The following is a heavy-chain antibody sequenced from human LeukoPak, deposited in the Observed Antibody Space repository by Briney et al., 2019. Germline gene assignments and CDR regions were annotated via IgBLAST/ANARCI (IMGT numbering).Heavy chain of an antibody. J-gene: IGHJ4*02. D-gene: IGHD5-18*01. CDR1: GFTVSSNY. V-gene: IGHV3-66*01. CDR3: ARGFHSYESYYFDY. Sequence: PGGSLRLSCAASGFTVSSNYMSWVRQAPGKGLEWVSVIYSGGSTYYADSVKGRFTISRDNSKNTLYLQMNSLRAEDTAVYYCARGFHSYESYYFDYWGQGTLVTVSS. CDR2: IYSGGST.